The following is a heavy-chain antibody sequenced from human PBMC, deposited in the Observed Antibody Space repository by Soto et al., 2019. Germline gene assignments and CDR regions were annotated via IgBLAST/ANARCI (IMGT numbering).Heavy chain of an antibody. CDR2: ISGSGGST. D-gene: IGHD5-18*01. J-gene: IGHJ3*02. V-gene: IGHV3-23*01. CDR1: GFTFSSYA. CDR3: ATDTAMVHDAFDI. Sequence: GGSLRLSCAASGFTFSSYAMSWVRQAPGKGLEWVSAISGSGGSTYYADSVKGRFTISRDNSKNTLYLQMNSLRAEDTAVYYCATDTAMVHDAFDIWGQGTMVTVSS.